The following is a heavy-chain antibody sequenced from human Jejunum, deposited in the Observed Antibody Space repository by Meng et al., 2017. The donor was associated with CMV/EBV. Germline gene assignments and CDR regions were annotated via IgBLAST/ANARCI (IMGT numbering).Heavy chain of an antibody. CDR2: ISYDGSST. CDR1: YA. D-gene: IGHD6-19*01. Sequence: YAMPWVRQAPGKGLESVALISYDGSSTYYADSVKGRFTVSRDHSKNTVFLQMISLRGEDTAVYYCARDGLADTAFTYYYYSGRDVWGHGTTVTVSS. CDR3: ARDGLADTAFTYYYYSGRDV. J-gene: IGHJ6*02. V-gene: IGHV3-30-3*01.